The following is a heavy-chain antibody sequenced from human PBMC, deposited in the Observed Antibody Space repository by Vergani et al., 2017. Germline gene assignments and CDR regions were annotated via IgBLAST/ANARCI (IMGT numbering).Heavy chain of an antibody. CDR2: ISYDGSNK. D-gene: IGHD3-10*01. CDR1: GFTFSSYG. Sequence: QVQLVESGGGVVQPGRSLRLSCAASGFTFSSYGMHWVRQAPGKGLEWVAVISYDGSNKYYADSVKGRFTISRDNSKNTLYLQMNSLRAEDTAVYYCAKDLRVGGSGSYWLRYCGMDVWGQGTTVTVSS. CDR3: AKDLRVGGSGSYWLRYCGMDV. V-gene: IGHV3-30*18. J-gene: IGHJ6*02.